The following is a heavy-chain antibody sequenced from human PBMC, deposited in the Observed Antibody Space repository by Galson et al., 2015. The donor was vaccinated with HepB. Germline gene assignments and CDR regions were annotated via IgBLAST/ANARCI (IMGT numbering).Heavy chain of an antibody. V-gene: IGHV3-7*03. CDR1: RFPFSDYW. J-gene: IGHJ4*02. CDR2: INEEGTPR. D-gene: IGHD1-1*01. CDR3: VTDTWRSIDS. Sequence: SLRLSCAAARYSRFPFSDYWMAWVRQSPGKGLAWVAKINEEGTPRNYVDSVKGRFAISRDNAKNSLYLQMNSLRAEDTAVYYCVTDTWRSIDSWGQGTLVTVSS.